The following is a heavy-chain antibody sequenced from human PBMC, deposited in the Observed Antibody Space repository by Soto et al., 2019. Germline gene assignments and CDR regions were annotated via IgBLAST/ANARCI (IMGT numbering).Heavy chain of an antibody. CDR3: ARVRCSSTSCLLGAFDI. J-gene: IGHJ3*02. D-gene: IGHD2-2*01. CDR2: ISAYNGNT. V-gene: IGHV1-18*01. CDR1: GYTFTSYG. Sequence: QVQLVQSGAEVKKPGASVKVSCKASGYTFTSYGISWVRQAPGQGLEWMGWISAYNGNTNYAQKLQGRVTMTTDTSTSTAYVELRSLRSDDTAVYYCARVRCSSTSCLLGAFDIWGQGTMVTVSS.